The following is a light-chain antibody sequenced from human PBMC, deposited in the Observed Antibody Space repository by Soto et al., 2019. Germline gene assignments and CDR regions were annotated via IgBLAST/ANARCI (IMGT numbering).Light chain of an antibody. Sequence: QSALTQPASVSGSPGQSITISCTGTSGDVGGYNYVSWYQQHPGKAPKLMIYEVNNRPSGVSNRFSGSKSGNTASLTISGLQAEDEADYYCSSYTSSITYVFGTGTKLTVL. CDR3: SSYTSSITYV. J-gene: IGLJ1*01. V-gene: IGLV2-14*01. CDR1: SGDVGGYNY. CDR2: EVN.